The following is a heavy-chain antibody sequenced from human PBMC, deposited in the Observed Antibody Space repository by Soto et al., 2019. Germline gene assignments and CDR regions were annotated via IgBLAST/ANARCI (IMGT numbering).Heavy chain of an antibody. Sequence: ASVKVSCKASGYTFTSYYRHWARQAPGQGLEWMGIINPSGGSTGYAQKFQGRVTMTRDTSTSTVYMELSSLRSEGTAVYYCARGGGYFDWLSTDNYYYYYGMDVWGHGTTVTPSS. CDR1: GYTFTSYY. CDR3: ARGGGYFDWLSTDNYYYYYGMDV. V-gene: IGHV1-46*01. J-gene: IGHJ6*02. D-gene: IGHD3-9*01. CDR2: INPSGGST.